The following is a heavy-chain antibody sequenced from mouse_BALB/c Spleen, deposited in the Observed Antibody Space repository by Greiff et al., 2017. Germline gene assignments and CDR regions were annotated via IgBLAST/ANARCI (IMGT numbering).Heavy chain of an antibody. J-gene: IGHJ4*01. D-gene: IGHD2-1*01. CDR1: GFSLTSYG. V-gene: IGHV2-2*02. Sequence: VKLEESGPGLVQPSQSLSITCTVSGFSLTSYGVHWVRQSLGKGLVWLGVIWSGGSTDYNAAFISRLSISKDNSKSQVFFKMNSLQANDTAIYYCARTLYYDNPYAMDYWGQGTSVTVSS. CDR2: IWSGGST. CDR3: ARTLYYDNPYAMDY.